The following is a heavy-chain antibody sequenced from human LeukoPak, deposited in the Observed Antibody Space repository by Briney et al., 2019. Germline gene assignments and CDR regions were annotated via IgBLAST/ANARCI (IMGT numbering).Heavy chain of an antibody. CDR3: ARDCAGYVGYFFFDH. V-gene: IGHV3-23*01. CDR2: ISGGGETT. D-gene: IGHD2-15*01. J-gene: IGHJ5*02. Sequence: PGGSLRLSCAPSGFTFNNYAMNWVRQAPGKGLEWVSSISGGGETTYYADSAKGRFTISRDNSQNTLYLQMNSLRAEDTAVYYCARDCAGYVGYFFFDHWGQGTLVTVSS. CDR1: GFTFNNYA.